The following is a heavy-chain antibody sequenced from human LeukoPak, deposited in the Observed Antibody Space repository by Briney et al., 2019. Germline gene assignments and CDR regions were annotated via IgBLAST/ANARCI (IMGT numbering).Heavy chain of an antibody. CDR1: GFTFSSYA. J-gene: IGHJ4*02. V-gene: IGHV3-23*01. CDR2: ISGSGGST. D-gene: IGHD1-26*01. CDR3: AKDEGSGSYFRLDIFDY. Sequence: AGGSLRLSCSASGFTFSSYAMGWVRQAPGKGLEWVSAISGSGGSTYYADSVKGRFTISRDNSKNTLYLQMNSLRGEDTAVYYCAKDEGSGSYFRLDIFDYWGQGTLVTVSS.